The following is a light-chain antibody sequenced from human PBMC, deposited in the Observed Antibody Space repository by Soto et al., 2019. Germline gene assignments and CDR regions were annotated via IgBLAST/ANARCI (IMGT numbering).Light chain of an antibody. CDR2: SNN. Sequence: VLTQPPSASGTPGQRVTISCSGSSSNIGSNTVNWYQQLPGTAPKLLIYSNNQRPSGVPDRFSGSKSGTSASLAISGLQSEDEADYYCAAWDDSLNGPGVVFGGGTKLTVL. CDR3: AAWDDSLNGPGVV. V-gene: IGLV1-44*01. CDR1: SSNIGSNT. J-gene: IGLJ2*01.